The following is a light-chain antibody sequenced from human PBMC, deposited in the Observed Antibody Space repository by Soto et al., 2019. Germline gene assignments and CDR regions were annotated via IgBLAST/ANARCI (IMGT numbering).Light chain of an antibody. CDR1: QYVSSSY. Sequence: EIVLTQSPGTXSLSPGERATLSXXXXQYVSSSYLAWYQQKPGQAPRLLIYHASRRATGIPDRFSGSGSGTDFTLTISRLEPEDFAVYYCQHYGSSLITFGQGTRLEIK. V-gene: IGKV3-20*01. CDR3: QHYGSSLIT. J-gene: IGKJ5*01. CDR2: HAS.